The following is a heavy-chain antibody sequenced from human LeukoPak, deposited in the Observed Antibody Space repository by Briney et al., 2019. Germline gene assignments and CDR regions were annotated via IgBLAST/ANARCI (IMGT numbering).Heavy chain of an antibody. Sequence: SETLSLTCAVYGGSFSGYYWSWIRQPPAKGLEWIGEINHSGSTNYNPSLKSRVTISVDTSKNQFSLKLSSGTAADTAVYYCARGRRTYYDSSGYYHLDYWGQGTLVTVSS. D-gene: IGHD3-22*01. CDR2: INHSGST. V-gene: IGHV4-34*01. CDR1: GGSFSGYY. J-gene: IGHJ4*02. CDR3: ARGRRTYYDSSGYYHLDY.